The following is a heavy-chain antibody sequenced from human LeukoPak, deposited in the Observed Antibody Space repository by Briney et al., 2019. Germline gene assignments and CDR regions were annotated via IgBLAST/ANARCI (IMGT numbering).Heavy chain of an antibody. J-gene: IGHJ4*02. V-gene: IGHV1-69*02. Sequence: VASVKVSCKASGGPFSSYTISWVRQAPGQGLEWMGRIIPILGIANYAQKFQGRVTITADKSTSTAYMELSSLRSEDTAVYYCASGTGGMVYDYWGQGTLVTVSS. CDR2: IIPILGIA. D-gene: IGHD3/OR15-3a*01. CDR3: ASGTGGMVYDY. CDR1: GGPFSSYT.